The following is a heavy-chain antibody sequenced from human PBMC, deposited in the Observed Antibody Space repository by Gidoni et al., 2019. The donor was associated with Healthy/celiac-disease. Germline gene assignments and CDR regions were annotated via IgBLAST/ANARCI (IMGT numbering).Heavy chain of an antibody. CDR3: AKDMAYSNYYYYYGMDV. V-gene: IGHV3-9*01. CDR1: GFTFDDYA. CDR2: ISWNSGSI. Sequence: EVQLVESGGGLVQPGRSLRLSCAASGFTFDDYAMHWVRQAPGKGLEWVSGISWNSGSIGYADSVKGRFTISRDNAKNSLYLQMNSLRAEDTALYYCAKDMAYSNYYYYYGMDVWGQGTTVTVSS. D-gene: IGHD4-4*01. J-gene: IGHJ6*02.